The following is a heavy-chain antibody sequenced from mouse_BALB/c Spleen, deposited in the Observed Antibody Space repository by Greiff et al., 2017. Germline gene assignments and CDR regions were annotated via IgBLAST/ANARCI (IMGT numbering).Heavy chain of an antibody. D-gene: IGHD2-4*01. Sequence: QVQLQQSGPELVKPGASVKISCKASGYAFSSSWMNWVKQRPGQGLEWIGRIYPGDGDTNYNGKFKGKATLTADKSSSTAYMQLSSLTSVDSAVYFCARGGIYYDYDEFAYWGQGTLVTVSA. J-gene: IGHJ3*01. CDR1: GYAFSSSW. V-gene: IGHV1-82*01. CDR3: ARGGIYYDYDEFAY. CDR2: IYPGDGDT.